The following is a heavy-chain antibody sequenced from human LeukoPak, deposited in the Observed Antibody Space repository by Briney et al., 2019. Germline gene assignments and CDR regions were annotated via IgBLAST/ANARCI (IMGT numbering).Heavy chain of an antibody. J-gene: IGHJ4*02. CDR1: GGSFSGYY. CDR3: ARLGGYSYDLDY. CDR2: INHSGST. V-gene: IGHV4-34*01. D-gene: IGHD5-18*01. Sequence: PSETLSLTCAVYGGSFSGYYWSWIRQPPGKGLEWIGEINHSGSTNYNPSLKSRVTISVDTSKNQFSLRLTSVTAADTAVYYCARLGGYSYDLDYWGQGTLVTVSS.